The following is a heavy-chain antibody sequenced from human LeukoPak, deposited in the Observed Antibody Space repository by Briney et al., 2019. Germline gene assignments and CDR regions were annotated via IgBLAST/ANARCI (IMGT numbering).Heavy chain of an antibody. D-gene: IGHD2-21*01. V-gene: IGHV3-48*04. Sequence: GGSLRLSCAASGFTFSNYAIIWVRQAPGKGLEWVSYITWSSNTIYYADSVKGRFAISRDNAKNSLYLQMNSLRAEDTAVYYCARTYSWAQGAWGQGTLVTVSS. CDR3: ARTYSWAQGA. J-gene: IGHJ4*02. CDR1: GFTFSNYA. CDR2: ITWSSNTI.